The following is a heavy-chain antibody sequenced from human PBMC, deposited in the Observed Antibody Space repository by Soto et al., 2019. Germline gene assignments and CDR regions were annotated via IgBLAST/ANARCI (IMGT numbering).Heavy chain of an antibody. CDR2: MYYSGSN. D-gene: IGHD3-10*01. J-gene: IGHJ4*02. Sequence: QLQLQESGPGLVKPSETLSLTCSVSGGSISSRTFWWAWIRQPPGKGLEWIGDMYYSGSNYSSPSLKSRVTLSVDMSKIQLSLKLNSVTAADTAVYYCARHPRDDYNYGGSGSFDYWGQGTLVTVSA. CDR1: GGSISSRTFW. CDR3: ARHPRDDYNYGGSGSFDY. V-gene: IGHV4-39*01.